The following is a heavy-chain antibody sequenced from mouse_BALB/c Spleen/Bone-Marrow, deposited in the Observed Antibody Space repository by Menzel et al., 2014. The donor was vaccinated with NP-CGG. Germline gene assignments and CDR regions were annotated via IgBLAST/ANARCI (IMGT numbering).Heavy chain of an antibody. CDR2: IDPANGNT. CDR1: GFNIKDTY. D-gene: IGHD1-1*01. Sequence: EVMLVESGAELVKPGASVKLSCTASGFNIKDTYMHWVKQRPEQGLEWIGRIDPANGNTKYDPKFQGKATITADTSSNTAYLQLCSLTSEDTAVYYCAPYYYGSSSFAYWGQGTLVTVSA. V-gene: IGHV14-3*02. CDR3: APYYYGSSSFAY. J-gene: IGHJ3*01.